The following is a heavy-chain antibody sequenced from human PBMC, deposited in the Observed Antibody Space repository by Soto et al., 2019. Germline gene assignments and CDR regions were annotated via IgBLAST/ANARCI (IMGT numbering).Heavy chain of an antibody. D-gene: IGHD6-6*01. CDR1: GFTFSSYG. J-gene: IGHJ6*02. CDR2: ISYDGSNK. V-gene: IGHV3-30*18. Sequence: QVQLVESGGGVVQPGRSLRLSCAASGFTFSSYGMHWVRQAPGKGLEWVAVISYDGSNKYYADSVKGRFTISRDNAKNKLYLQMNRLRAEDTAVYYCAKAGSSSDEVYYYYYYGLDVWGQGTTVTVSS. CDR3: AKAGSSSDEVYYYYYYGLDV.